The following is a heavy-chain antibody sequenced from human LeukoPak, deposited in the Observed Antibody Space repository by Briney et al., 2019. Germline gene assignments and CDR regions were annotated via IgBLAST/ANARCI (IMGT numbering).Heavy chain of an antibody. J-gene: IGHJ3*02. CDR2: IYSDNT. CDR3: AKDRDYYGSGSYWSPDAFDI. CDR1: GFTVSINH. D-gene: IGHD3-10*01. V-gene: IGHV3-53*01. Sequence: GGSLRLSCAASGFTVSINHMSWVRQAPGKGLEWVSVIYSDNTHYSDSVKGRFTISRDNSKNTLYLQMNSLRAEDTAVCYCAKDRDYYGSGSYWSPDAFDIWGQGTRVTVSS.